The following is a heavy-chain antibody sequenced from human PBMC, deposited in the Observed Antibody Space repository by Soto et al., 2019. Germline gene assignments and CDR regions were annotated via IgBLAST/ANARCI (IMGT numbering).Heavy chain of an antibody. CDR3: ARVMTYYDFWSGYYRPEHGMDV. J-gene: IGHJ6*02. CDR1: GGSISSGDYY. V-gene: IGHV4-30-4*01. D-gene: IGHD3-3*01. CDR2: IYYSGST. Sequence: PSETLSLTCTVSGGSISSGDYYWSWIRQPPGKGLEWIGYIYYSGSTYYNPSLKSRVTISVDTSKNQFSLKLSSVTAADTAVYYCARVMTYYDFWSGYYRPEHGMDVWGQGTTVTVSS.